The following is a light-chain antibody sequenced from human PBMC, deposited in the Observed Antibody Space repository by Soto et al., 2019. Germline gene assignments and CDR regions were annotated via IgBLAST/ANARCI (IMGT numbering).Light chain of an antibody. CDR1: SSDVGGYNF. Sequence: QSALTRPRSVSGSPGQSVTISCTGTSSDVGGYNFVSWYQQHPGKAPKLMIYDVIKRPSGVPDRFSGSKSGNTASLTISGLQAEDEADYYCCSYAGSYNYVFGTGTKVTVL. V-gene: IGLV2-11*01. J-gene: IGLJ1*01. CDR3: CSYAGSYNYV. CDR2: DVI.